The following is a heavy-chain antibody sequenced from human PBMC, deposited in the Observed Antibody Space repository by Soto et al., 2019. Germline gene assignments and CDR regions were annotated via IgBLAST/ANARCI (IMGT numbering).Heavy chain of an antibody. CDR1: GYTFTSYG. CDR3: ARDLEIQLWGFDY. J-gene: IGHJ4*02. CDR2: ISAYNGNT. Sequence: ASVKVSCTASGYTFTSYGISWVRQAPGQGLEWMGWISAYNGNTNYAQKLQGRVTMTTDTSTSTVYMELSSLRSEDTAVYYCARDLEIQLWGFDYWGQGTLVTVSS. D-gene: IGHD5-18*01. V-gene: IGHV1-18*01.